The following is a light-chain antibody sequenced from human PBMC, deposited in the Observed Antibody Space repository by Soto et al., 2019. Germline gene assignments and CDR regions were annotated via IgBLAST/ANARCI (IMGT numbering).Light chain of an antibody. V-gene: IGLV2-8*01. CDR2: EVS. Sequence: QSALTQPPSASGSPGQSVTISCTGTSSDVGGYNFVPWYQQHPGKAPKLMIYEVSKRPSGVPDRFSGSKSGNTASLTVSGLQAEDEADYYCSSDAGSGTYVFGTGTKLTVL. CDR3: SSDAGSGTYV. J-gene: IGLJ1*01. CDR1: SSDVGGYNF.